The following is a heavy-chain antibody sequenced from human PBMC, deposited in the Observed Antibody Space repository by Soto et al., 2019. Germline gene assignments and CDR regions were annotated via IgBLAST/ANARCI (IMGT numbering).Heavy chain of an antibody. J-gene: IGHJ6*02. Sequence: GGSLRLSCAASGFTFSSYGMHWVRQAPGKGLEWMAVIPYDGSPKYYTDSVKGRFTISRDNSKNTLYLQMNSLRVEDTAVYYCAKARYSSSWVYYYGMDVRGQRTTVTVSS. CDR1: GFTFSSYG. D-gene: IGHD6-13*01. CDR3: AKARYSSSWVYYYGMDV. CDR2: IPYDGSPK. V-gene: IGHV3-30*18.